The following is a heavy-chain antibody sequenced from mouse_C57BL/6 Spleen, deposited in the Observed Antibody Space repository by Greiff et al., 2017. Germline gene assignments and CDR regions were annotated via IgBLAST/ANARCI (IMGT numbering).Heavy chain of an antibody. Sequence: VQLQQSGPELVKPGASVKISCKASGYSFTDNNMNWVKQSNGKSLEWIGVINPNYGTTSYNQKFKGKATLTVDQSTSTAYMQLNSLTSKDTAVCYCAYGGSPFDYWGQGTTLTVSS. J-gene: IGHJ2*01. V-gene: IGHV1-39*01. CDR1: GYSFTDNN. CDR3: AYGGSPFDY. CDR2: INPNYGTT. D-gene: IGHD1-1*01.